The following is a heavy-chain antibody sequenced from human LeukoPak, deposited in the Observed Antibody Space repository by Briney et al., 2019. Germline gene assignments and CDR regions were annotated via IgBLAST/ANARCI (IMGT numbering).Heavy chain of an antibody. D-gene: IGHD3-22*01. CDR2: INPSGST. Sequence: SENLSLTCAVYGGSFSGYYWSWIRQPPGKGLEWIGEINPSGSTNYNPSLKSRVTISVDTSKNQFSLKLSSVTAADTAVYYCARGRQRAYYYDSSGYPPDYWGQGTLVTVSS. J-gene: IGHJ4*02. CDR3: ARGRQRAYYYDSSGYPPDY. CDR1: GGSFSGYY. V-gene: IGHV4-34*01.